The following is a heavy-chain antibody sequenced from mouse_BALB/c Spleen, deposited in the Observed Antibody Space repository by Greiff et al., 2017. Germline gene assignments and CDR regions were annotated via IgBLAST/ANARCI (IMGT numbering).Heavy chain of an antibody. J-gene: IGHJ1*01. Sequence: VKLVESGPGLVAPSQSLSITCTVSGFSLTSYGVHWVRQPPGKGLEWLGVIWAGGSTNYNSALMSRLSISKDNSKSQVFLKMNSLQTDDTARYYCAREGDGRYFDVWGAGTTVTVSS. CDR3: AREGDGRYFDV. D-gene: IGHD1-1*01. CDR1: GFSLTSYG. V-gene: IGHV2-9*02. CDR2: IWAGGST.